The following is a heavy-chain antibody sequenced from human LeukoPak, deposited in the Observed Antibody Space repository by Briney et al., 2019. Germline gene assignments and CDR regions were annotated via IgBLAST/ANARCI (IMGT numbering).Heavy chain of an antibody. V-gene: IGHV3-74*03. CDR2: IKSDGSST. CDR1: GFTLRRYW. Sequence: GGSLTLPCALSGFTLRRYWMHWVRQAPGKGRVWVSSIKSDGSSTTYADSVKGRVTISRDNAKNTLYLQMNSLRVEDTAVYYCARISTMVRHYWGQGTLVTVSS. J-gene: IGHJ4*02. CDR3: ARISTMVRHY. D-gene: IGHD3-10*01.